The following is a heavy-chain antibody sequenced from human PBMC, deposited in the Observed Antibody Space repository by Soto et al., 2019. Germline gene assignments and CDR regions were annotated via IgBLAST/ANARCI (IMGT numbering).Heavy chain of an antibody. J-gene: IGHJ2*01. D-gene: IGHD2-21*02. CDR2: LFHSGSP. CDR1: VYSISSGYY. Sequence: PXETLSLTCAFSVYSISSGYYWGWIRQPPGEGLEWIGSLFHSGSPYYNPSLKSRVTISVDTSKNHFSLRLTSVTAADTAFYYCGRDWLGGDYF. V-gene: IGHV4-38-2*02. CDR3: GRDWLGGDYF.